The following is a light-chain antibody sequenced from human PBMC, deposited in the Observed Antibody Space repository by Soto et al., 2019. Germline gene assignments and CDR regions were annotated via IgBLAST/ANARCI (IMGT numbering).Light chain of an antibody. CDR3: QQFSSPPFFP. Sequence: DIVMTQSPDSLPVSLGERATINCKSSQSLLYSSNNKNYLAWYQQKPGQPPKLLIFWASTRESGVPDRFSGSGSGTDFTLTISSLQAEDVAIYYCQQFSSPPFFPFGQGTKVEIK. CDR2: WAS. V-gene: IGKV4-1*01. CDR1: QSLLYSSNNKNY. J-gene: IGKJ2*01.